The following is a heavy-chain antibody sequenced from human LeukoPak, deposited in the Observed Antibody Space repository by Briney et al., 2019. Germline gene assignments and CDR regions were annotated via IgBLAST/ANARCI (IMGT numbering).Heavy chain of an antibody. CDR1: GFTFSSYW. V-gene: IGHV3-7*01. J-gene: IGHJ4*02. CDR3: ARDRYCSSTSCYYFDY. Sequence: PGGSLRLSCAASGFTFSSYWMSWVRQAPGKGLEWVANIKQDGSEKYYVDSVKGRFTISRDNAKNSLYPQMNSLRAEDTAVYYCARDRYCSSTSCYYFDYWGQGTLVTVS. CDR2: IKQDGSEK. D-gene: IGHD2-2*01.